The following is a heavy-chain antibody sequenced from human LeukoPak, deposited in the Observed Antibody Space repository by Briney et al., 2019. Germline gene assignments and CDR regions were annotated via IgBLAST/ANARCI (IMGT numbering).Heavy chain of an antibody. CDR1: GYSLTTYW. CDR2: IYPGDSDI. D-gene: IGHD2-15*01. Sequence: GESLKISCKGSGYSLTTYWIGWVRQMPGKGLEWMGIIYPGDSDIRYSPSFQGQVTISADKSISTAFLQWSSLKASDTAMYFCVKSAANYYYYYMDVWGKGTTVTVSS. J-gene: IGHJ6*03. CDR3: VKSAANYYYYYMDV. V-gene: IGHV5-51*01.